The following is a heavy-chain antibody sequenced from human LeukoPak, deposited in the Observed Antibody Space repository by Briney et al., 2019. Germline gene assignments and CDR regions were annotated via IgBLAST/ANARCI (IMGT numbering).Heavy chain of an antibody. J-gene: IGHJ3*02. V-gene: IGHV3-33*01. Sequence: PGRSLRLSCAASGFTFSSYGMHWVRQAPGKGLEWVAVIWYDGSNKYYPDSVKGRFTISRDNSKNTLFLQMNSLRAEDTAVYYCARSGSDAFDIWGQGTMVTVSS. CDR1: GFTFSSYG. CDR2: IWYDGSNK. D-gene: IGHD5-12*01. CDR3: ARSGSDAFDI.